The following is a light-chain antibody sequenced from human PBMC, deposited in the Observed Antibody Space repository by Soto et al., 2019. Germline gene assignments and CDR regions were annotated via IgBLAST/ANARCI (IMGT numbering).Light chain of an antibody. Sequence: EIVLTQSPDTLSLSPGERATLSCRASQSVGNNFLAWYQQKPGQAPTLLIYDASSRASGLPDRFSGSGSETDFTFTVNRLELEDFAVYFCHQYGTSPQTFGQGTKVEI. CDR3: HQYGTSPQT. CDR1: QSVGNNF. CDR2: DAS. V-gene: IGKV3-20*01. J-gene: IGKJ1*01.